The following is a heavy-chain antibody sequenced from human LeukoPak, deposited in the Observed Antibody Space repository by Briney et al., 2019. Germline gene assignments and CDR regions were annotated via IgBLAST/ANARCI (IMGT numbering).Heavy chain of an antibody. D-gene: IGHD6-6*01. CDR3: ARASSESIAARPYWFDP. J-gene: IGHJ5*02. V-gene: IGHV1-69*05. Sequence: SVKVSCKASGGPFSSYAISWVRQAPGQGLEWMGGIIPIFGTANYAQKFQGRVTITTDESTSTAYMELSSLRSEDTAVYYCARASSESIAARPYWFDPWGQGTLVTVSS. CDR1: GGPFSSYA. CDR2: IIPIFGTA.